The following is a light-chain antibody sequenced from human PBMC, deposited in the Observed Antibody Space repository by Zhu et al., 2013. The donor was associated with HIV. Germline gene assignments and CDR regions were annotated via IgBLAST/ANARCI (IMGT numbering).Light chain of an antibody. J-gene: IGKJ1*01. CDR1: QSINSW. Sequence: DIQMTQSPSTLSASVGDRVIITCRVSQSINSWLAWYQQKSGKAPNLLIYKASTLKSGVPSRFSGSGSGTEFTLTISSLQPDDFATYYCQQYNSYSRTFGQGTKVEIK. CDR2: KAS. CDR3: QQYNSYSRT. V-gene: IGKV1-5*03.